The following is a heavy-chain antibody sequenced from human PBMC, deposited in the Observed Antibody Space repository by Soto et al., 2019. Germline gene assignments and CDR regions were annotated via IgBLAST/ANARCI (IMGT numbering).Heavy chain of an antibody. J-gene: IGHJ3*01. Sequence: SETLSLTCNVSGASISSGDYYWSWIRQPRGKFLEWIGYIFYSESPSHNHPLKSRVTIAGDKSKNQSSGGVTFVTAADTAVYYCGIVDMMTFGGITGPNDAFARWGKGKMVTVS. V-gene: IGHV4-30-4*01. CDR1: GASISSGDYY. CDR2: IFYSESP. D-gene: IGHD3-16*01. CDR3: GIVDMMTFGGITGPNDAFAR.